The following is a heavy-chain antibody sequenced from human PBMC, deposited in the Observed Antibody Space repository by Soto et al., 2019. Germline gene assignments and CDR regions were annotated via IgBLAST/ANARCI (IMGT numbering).Heavy chain of an antibody. CDR1: GFTFSSYG. V-gene: IGHV3-33*01. CDR3: ARPRQWLVIDAFDI. D-gene: IGHD6-19*01. CDR2: IWYDGSNK. J-gene: IGHJ3*02. Sequence: PGGSLRLSCAASGFTFSSYGMHWVRQAPGKGLEWVAVIWYDGSNKYYADSVKGRFTISRDNSKNTLYLQMNSLRAEDTAVYYCARPRQWLVIDAFDIWGQGTMVTVSS.